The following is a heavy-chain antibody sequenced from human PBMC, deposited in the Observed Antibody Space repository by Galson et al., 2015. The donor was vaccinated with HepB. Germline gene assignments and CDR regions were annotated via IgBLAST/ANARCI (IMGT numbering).Heavy chain of an antibody. CDR2: ISAYNGNT. J-gene: IGHJ5*02. CDR3: ARTPGTPKGWWFDP. D-gene: IGHD1-1*01. Sequence: SVKVSCKASGYTFTSYGISWVRQAPGQGLEWMGWISAYNGNTNYAQKLQGRVTMTTDTSTSTAYMELRGLRSDDTAVYYCARTPGTPKGWWFDPWGQGTLVTVSS. CDR1: GYTFTSYG. V-gene: IGHV1-18*01.